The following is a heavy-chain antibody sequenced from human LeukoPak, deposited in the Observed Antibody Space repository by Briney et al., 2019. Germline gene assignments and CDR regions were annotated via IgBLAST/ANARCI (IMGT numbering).Heavy chain of an antibody. CDR2: ISSSGSYI. CDR3: ARGGTPRLIKTRFDY. CDR1: GFTFSSYS. J-gene: IGHJ4*02. V-gene: IGHV3-21*01. Sequence: KSGGSLRLSCAASGFTFSSYSMNWVRQAPGKGLEWVSSISSSGSYIYYADSVKGRFTISRDNAKNSLYLQMNSLRAEDTAVYYCARGGTPRLIKTRFDYWGQGTLVTVSS. D-gene: IGHD3-16*01.